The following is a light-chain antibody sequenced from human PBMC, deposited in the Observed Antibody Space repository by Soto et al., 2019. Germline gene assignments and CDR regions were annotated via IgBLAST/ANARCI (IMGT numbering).Light chain of an antibody. CDR2: EVS. CDR3: SSYTSSSTLV. Sequence: QSALTQPASVSGSPGQSITISCTGTSGDVGGSPYVSWYQQHPGKAPNLMIYEVSNRPSGVSNRFSGSKSGNTASLTISGLQAEDEADYSCSSYTSSSTLVFGGGTKLTVL. CDR1: SGDVGGSPY. J-gene: IGLJ2*01. V-gene: IGLV2-14*01.